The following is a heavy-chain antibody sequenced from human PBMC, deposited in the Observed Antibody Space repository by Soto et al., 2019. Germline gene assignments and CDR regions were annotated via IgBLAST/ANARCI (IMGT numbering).Heavy chain of an antibody. CDR2: ISYDGSNK. D-gene: IGHD3-9*01. J-gene: IGHJ6*02. CDR1: GFTFSSYA. V-gene: IGHV3-30-3*01. Sequence: QVQLVESGGGVVQPGRSLRLSCAASGFTFSSYAMHWVRQAPGKGLEWVAVISYDGSNKYYADSVKGRFTISRDNSKNTPYLQMSSLRAEDTAVYYCARGYYDILTGYYRVGGPGYDYGMDVWGQGTTVTVSS. CDR3: ARGYYDILTGYYRVGGPGYDYGMDV.